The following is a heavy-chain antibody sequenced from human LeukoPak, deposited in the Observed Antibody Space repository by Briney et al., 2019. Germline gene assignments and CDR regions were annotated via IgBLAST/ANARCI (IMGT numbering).Heavy chain of an antibody. CDR1: GDSVSSNSAA. CDR2: TYYRSKWYN. V-gene: IGHV6-1*01. D-gene: IGHD6-13*01. J-gene: IGHJ3*02. CDR3: ARGAWSSSWSGDDAFDI. Sequence: QTLSLTCAISGDSVSSNSAAWNWIRQSPSRGLEWLGRTYYRSKWYNDYAVSVKSRITINPDTSKNQFSLQLNSVTPEDTAVYYCARGAWSSSWSGDDAFDIWGQGTMVTVSS.